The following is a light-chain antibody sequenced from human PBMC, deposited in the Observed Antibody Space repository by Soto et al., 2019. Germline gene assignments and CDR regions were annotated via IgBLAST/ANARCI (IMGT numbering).Light chain of an antibody. CDR1: QSVSTY. J-gene: IGKJ4*02. V-gene: IGKV3-11*01. Sequence: EIVWTQSPATLSLSPGERATLSCRASQSVSTYLAWYQQKPGRAPRLLVYAASNRAPGIPARFSGSGSGTDFTLTIASLEPEDSAAYYCQHRSKFGGGTKVEIK. CDR3: QHRSK. CDR2: AAS.